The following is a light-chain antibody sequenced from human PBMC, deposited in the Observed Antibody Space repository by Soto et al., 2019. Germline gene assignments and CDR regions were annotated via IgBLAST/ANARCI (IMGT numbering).Light chain of an antibody. CDR3: QQYGSSRFT. V-gene: IGKV3-20*01. Sequence: DIVLTQSPGTLSLSPGERATLSCRASQSVSSKYLAWYQQKPGQAPRVLIYGTSIRASGVPERFSGGGSGTDFTLTITILEPEDFAVYYCQQYGSSRFTFGPGTKVDFK. CDR2: GTS. CDR1: QSVSSKY. J-gene: IGKJ3*01.